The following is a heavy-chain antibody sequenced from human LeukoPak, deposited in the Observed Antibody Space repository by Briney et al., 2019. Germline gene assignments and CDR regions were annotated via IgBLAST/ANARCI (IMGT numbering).Heavy chain of an antibody. V-gene: IGHV4-30-4*01. D-gene: IGHD4-17*01. Sequence: SETLSLTCTVSGGSFSSGDYYWSWIRQPPGKGLEWIGYIYYSGNTYYNPSLKSRVTISVDTSKNQFSLKLSSVTAADTAVYYCARVSVTANRIFDYWGQGTLVTVSS. CDR2: IYYSGNT. CDR3: ARVSVTANRIFDY. J-gene: IGHJ4*02. CDR1: GGSFSSGDYY.